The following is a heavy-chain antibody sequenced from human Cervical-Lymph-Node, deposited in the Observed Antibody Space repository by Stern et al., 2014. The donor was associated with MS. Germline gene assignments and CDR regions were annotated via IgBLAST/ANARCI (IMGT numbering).Heavy chain of an antibody. CDR3: VRGRSIFDS. Sequence: VQLMESGPGLVKPSQTLSLTCTVSGDSISSGDYYWSWIRQTPGKGLEWMGFIFYTGSTYYNPSLKSRLTISVDTSKNTFSLKLNSVTAADTAVYYCVRGRSIFDSWGQGTLVAVSS. V-gene: IGHV4-30-4*01. D-gene: IGHD6-6*01. CDR1: GDSISSGDYY. CDR2: IFYTGST. J-gene: IGHJ4*02.